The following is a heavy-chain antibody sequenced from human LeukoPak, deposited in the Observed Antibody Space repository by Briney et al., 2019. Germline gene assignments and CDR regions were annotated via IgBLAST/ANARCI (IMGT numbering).Heavy chain of an antibody. Sequence: GGSLRLSCSASGFTFSSYAMHWVRQAPGKGLEYVSAISSNGGSTYYADSVKGRFTISRDKSKNTLYLQMSSLRAEDTAVYYCVKDARGYSGYDQGNYWGHGTLVTVSS. D-gene: IGHD5-12*01. V-gene: IGHV3-64D*06. CDR1: GFTFSSYA. CDR2: ISSNGGST. J-gene: IGHJ4*01. CDR3: VKDARGYSGYDQGNY.